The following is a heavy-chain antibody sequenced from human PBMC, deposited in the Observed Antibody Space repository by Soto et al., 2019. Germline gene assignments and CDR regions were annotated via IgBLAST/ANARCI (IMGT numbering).Heavy chain of an antibody. Sequence: QVQLVESGGGVVQPGRSLRLSCAASGFTFSSYGMHWVRQAPGKGLEWVAVIWFDGSNKYYADSVKGRFTISRDNSKNTVSLQMNSRRDVDSAADYWTTTGPYWGQGTPVTVSS. CDR3: TTTGPY. CDR2: IWFDGSNK. CDR1: GFTFSSYG. V-gene: IGHV3-33*01. J-gene: IGHJ4*02. D-gene: IGHD1-1*01.